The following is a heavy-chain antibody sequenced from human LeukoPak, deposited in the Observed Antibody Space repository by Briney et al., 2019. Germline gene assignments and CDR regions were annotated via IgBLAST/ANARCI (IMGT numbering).Heavy chain of an antibody. CDR3: ARDMPWNYYDSSGYSDY. J-gene: IGHJ4*01. D-gene: IGHD3-22*01. V-gene: IGHV1-46*01. CDR1: GYTFTSYL. CDR2: INPSGGST. Sequence: ASVKVSCKASGYTFTSYLMHWVRQAPGQGLEWMGIINPSGGSTNYAQKFQGRVTMTRDTSTGTVYMELSSLRSEDTAVYYCARDMPWNYYDSSGYSDYWGHGTLVTVSS.